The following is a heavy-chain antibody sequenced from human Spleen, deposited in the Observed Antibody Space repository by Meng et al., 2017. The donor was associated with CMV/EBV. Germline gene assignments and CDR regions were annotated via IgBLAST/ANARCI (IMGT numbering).Heavy chain of an antibody. CDR1: GGGFNDYT. D-gene: IGHD3-10*01. CDR3: ATGMFRGAQRFFYGLDV. CDR2: VIPIFGTP. V-gene: IGHV1-69*05. Sequence: AVKVSCKAFGGGFNDYTVNWVRQAPGQGLEWMGGVIPIFGTPDYAHNFQGRVTISMDESRSTAYMEVNSLRSEDTAVYYCATGMFRGAQRFFYGLDVWGQGTTVTSPQ. J-gene: IGHJ6*01.